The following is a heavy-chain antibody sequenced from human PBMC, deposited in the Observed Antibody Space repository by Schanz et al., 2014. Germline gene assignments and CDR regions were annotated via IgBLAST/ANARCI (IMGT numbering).Heavy chain of an antibody. Sequence: QVQLVESGGGVVQPGRSLRLSCAAYGFTLSSYAMHWVRQAPGKGLEWVAVISYDGSTKYYADSVKGRFTISRDNSKNTLYLQMNSLRAEDTAVYYCAREEGWCIAAAGPKHYYYGMDVWGQGTTVTVSS. D-gene: IGHD6-13*01. CDR2: ISYDGSTK. CDR1: GFTLSSYA. J-gene: IGHJ6*02. V-gene: IGHV3-30-3*01. CDR3: AREEGWCIAAAGPKHYYYGMDV.